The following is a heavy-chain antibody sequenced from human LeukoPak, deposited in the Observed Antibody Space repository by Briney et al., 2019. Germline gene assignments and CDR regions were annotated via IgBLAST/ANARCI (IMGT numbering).Heavy chain of an antibody. Sequence: SETLSLTCAVYGGSFSGYYWGWIRQPPGKGLEWIGEINHSGSTNYNPSLKSRVTISVDTSKNQFSLKLSSVTAADTAVYYCARKWAGIAAHFDYWGQGTLVTVSS. J-gene: IGHJ4*02. D-gene: IGHD6-25*01. CDR2: INHSGST. V-gene: IGHV4-34*01. CDR3: ARKWAGIAAHFDY. CDR1: GGSFSGYY.